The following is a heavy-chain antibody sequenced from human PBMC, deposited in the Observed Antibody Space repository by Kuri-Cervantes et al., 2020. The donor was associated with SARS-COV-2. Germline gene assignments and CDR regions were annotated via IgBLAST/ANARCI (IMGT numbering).Heavy chain of an antibody. CDR1: GLTFHDYG. D-gene: IGHD1-26*01. J-gene: IGHJ4*02. CDR2: INWNGGST. V-gene: IGHV3-20*04. CDR3: ASDNSGSYFREGGGFDY. Sequence: GESLKISCAASGLTFHDYGMSWVRQAPGKGLEWVSGINWNGGSTGYADSVKGRFTISRDNAKNSLYLQMNSLRAEDTALYYCASDNSGSYFREGGGFDYWGQGTLVTVSS.